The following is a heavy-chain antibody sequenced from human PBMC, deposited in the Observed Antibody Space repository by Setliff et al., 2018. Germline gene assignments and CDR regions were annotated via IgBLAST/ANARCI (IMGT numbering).Heavy chain of an antibody. Sequence: GASVKVSCKASRYTFTSYGVHWVRQAPGQGLEWMGWINPNAGNINYIQKFQGRVTMTRDTSISTAYMELRRLKSDDTAVYYCARGEHIVSGDFYHYIDVWGKGTTVTVSS. CDR1: RYTFTSYG. CDR2: INPNAGNI. V-gene: IGHV1-2*02. CDR3: ARGEHIVSGDFYHYIDV. J-gene: IGHJ6*03. D-gene: IGHD2-15*01.